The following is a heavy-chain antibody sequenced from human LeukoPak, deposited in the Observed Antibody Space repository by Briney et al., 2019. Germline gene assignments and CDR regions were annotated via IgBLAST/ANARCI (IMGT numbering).Heavy chain of an antibody. Sequence: SETLSLTCIVSGGXISSYYCSWIRQPPGKGLEWIGYIYYSGSTNYNPSLKSRVTISVDTSKNQFSLKLSSVTAADTAVYYCARLAYCGGDCYSGGLFDYWGQGTLVTVSS. J-gene: IGHJ4*02. V-gene: IGHV4-59*08. CDR1: GGXISSYY. CDR2: IYYSGST. D-gene: IGHD2-21*02. CDR3: ARLAYCGGDCYSGGLFDY.